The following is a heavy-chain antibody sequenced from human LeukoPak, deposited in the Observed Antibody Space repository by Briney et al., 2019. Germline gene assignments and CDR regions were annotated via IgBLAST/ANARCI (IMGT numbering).Heavy chain of an antibody. CDR2: IKQDGSEG. V-gene: IGHV3-7*04. CDR3: ARARRLVVAAKPYYFDY. Sequence: GGSLRLSCAASGFTFSSYWMSWVRQAPGKGLEWVANIKQDGSEGFYVDSVKGRFTISRDNAKNSLYLQMNSLRAEDTAVYYYARARRLVVAAKPYYFDYWGQGTLVTVSS. J-gene: IGHJ4*02. D-gene: IGHD2-15*01. CDR1: GFTFSSYW.